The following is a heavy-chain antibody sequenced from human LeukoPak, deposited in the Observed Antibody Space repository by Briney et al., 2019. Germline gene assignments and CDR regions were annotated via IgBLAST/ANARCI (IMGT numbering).Heavy chain of an antibody. V-gene: IGHV4-31*03. D-gene: IGHD1/OR15-1a*01. CDR1: GGSISSGGYY. CDR2: IYYSGST. J-gene: IGHJ5*02. CDR3: ARGYQGTYNL. Sequence: SETLSLTYTVSGGSISSGGYYWSWIRQHPGKGLEWIGYIYYSGSTYYNPSLKSRVTISVDTSKNQFSLKLSSVTAADTAVYYCARGYQGTYNLWGQGTLVTVSS.